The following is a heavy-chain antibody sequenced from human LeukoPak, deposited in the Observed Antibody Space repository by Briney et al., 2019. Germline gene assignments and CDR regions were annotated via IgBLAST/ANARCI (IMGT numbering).Heavy chain of an antibody. V-gene: IGHV3-9*01. CDR2: ISWNSGSI. CDR1: GFTFDDYA. Sequence: GGSLRLSCAASGFTFDDYAMHWVRHAPGKGLEWVSGISWNSGSIGYADSVKGRFTISRDNAKNSLYLQMNSLRAEDTALYYCAKDIVVTTSVGMDVWGQGTTVTVSS. J-gene: IGHJ6*02. CDR3: AKDIVVTTSVGMDV. D-gene: IGHD4-4*01.